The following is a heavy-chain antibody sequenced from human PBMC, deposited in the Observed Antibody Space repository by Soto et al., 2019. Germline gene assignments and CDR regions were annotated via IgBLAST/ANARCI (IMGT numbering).Heavy chain of an antibody. CDR2: INHSGST. CDR3: SRDNITGSFDY. D-gene: IGHD2-8*02. Sequence: PSETLSLTCAVYGGSFSGYYWTWIRQPPGMGLEWIGEINHSGSTNYNPSLKSRVTISVDTSKNQFSLKLTSVTAADTAVYYCSRDNITGSFDYWGQGTTVPGSS. V-gene: IGHV4-34*01. J-gene: IGHJ4*03. CDR1: GGSFSGYY.